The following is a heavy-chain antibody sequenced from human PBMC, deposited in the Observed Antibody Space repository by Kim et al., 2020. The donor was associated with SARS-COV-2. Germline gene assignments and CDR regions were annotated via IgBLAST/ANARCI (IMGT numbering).Heavy chain of an antibody. V-gene: IGHV3-73*01. CDR1: GFTFSGSA. CDR3: TRLSAAAPRDY. Sequence: GGSLRLSCAASGFTFSGSAMHWVRQASGKGLEWVGRIRSKANSYATAYAASVKGRFTISRDDSKNTAYLQMNSLKTEDTAVYYCTRLSAAAPRDYWGQGTLVTVSS. J-gene: IGHJ4*02. D-gene: IGHD6-13*01. CDR2: IRSKANSYAT.